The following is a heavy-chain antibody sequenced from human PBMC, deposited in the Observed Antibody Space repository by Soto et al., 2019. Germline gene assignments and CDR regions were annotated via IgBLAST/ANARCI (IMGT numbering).Heavy chain of an antibody. CDR3: TADPVTMIVVVPSSG. J-gene: IGHJ4*02. V-gene: IGHV3-15*07. Sequence: GGSLRLSCAASGFTFSNAWMNWVRQAPGKGLEWVGRIKSKTDGGTTDYAAPVKGRFTISRDDSKNTLYLQMNSLKTEDTAVYYCTADPVTMIVVVPSSGWGQGTLVTVSS. D-gene: IGHD3-22*01. CDR1: GFTFSNAW. CDR2: IKSKTDGGTT.